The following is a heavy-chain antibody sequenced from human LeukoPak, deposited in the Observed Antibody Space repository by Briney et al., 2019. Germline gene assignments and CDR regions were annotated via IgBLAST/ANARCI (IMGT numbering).Heavy chain of an antibody. J-gene: IGHJ4*02. CDR2: MNQDGSEQ. V-gene: IGHV3-7*04. D-gene: IGHD2-8*01. Sequence: PGGSLRPSCAASGFDFDNYWMTWVRQAPGKGLEWVANMNQDGSEQYYVDSVKGRFTISRDNGKKSLYLQMNSLRAEDTAVYYCSRGQGCAYWGQGTLVTVSS. CDR3: SRGQGCAY. CDR1: GFDFDNYW.